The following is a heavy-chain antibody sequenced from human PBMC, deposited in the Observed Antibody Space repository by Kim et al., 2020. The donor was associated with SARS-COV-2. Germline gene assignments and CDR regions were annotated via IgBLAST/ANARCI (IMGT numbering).Heavy chain of an antibody. CDR3: AKEALVVGKSYFDS. CDR2: ISGGGDHT. J-gene: IGHJ4*02. Sequence: GGSLRLSCATSGLTFNTYAMSWVRQAPGKGLEWVSAISGGGDHTYYADSVRGRFAISRDNSKNTLYLQMYNLRPDDTAVYYCAKEALVVGKSYFDSWGQGALVAVSS. CDR1: GLTFNTYA. V-gene: IGHV3-23*01. D-gene: IGHD3-16*02.